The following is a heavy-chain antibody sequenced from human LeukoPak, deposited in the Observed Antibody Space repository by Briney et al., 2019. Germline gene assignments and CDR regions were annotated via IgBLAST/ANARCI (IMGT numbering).Heavy chain of an antibody. CDR3: ARDGPDAFDI. D-gene: IGHD3/OR15-3a*01. J-gene: IGHJ3*02. CDR2: IYYSGST. Sequence: SQTLSLTCTVSGGSISSGGYYWSWIRQHPGKGLEWVGYIYYSGSTYYNPSLKSRVTISVDTSKNQFSLKLSSVTAADTAVYYCARDGPDAFDIWDQGTMVTVSS. CDR1: GGSISSGGYY. V-gene: IGHV4-31*03.